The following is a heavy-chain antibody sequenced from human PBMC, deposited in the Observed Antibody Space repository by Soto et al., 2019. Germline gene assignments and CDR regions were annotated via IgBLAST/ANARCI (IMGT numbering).Heavy chain of an antibody. J-gene: IGHJ6*03. CDR2: ISGSGGST. CDR1: GFTFSSYA. Sequence: GGSLRLSCAASGFTFSSYAMSWVRQAPGKGLEWVSAISGSGGSTYYADSVKGRFTISRDNSKNTLYLQMNSLRAEDTAVYYCAKDLITMVRGVIYGHYMDVWGKGTTVTVSS. V-gene: IGHV3-23*01. D-gene: IGHD3-10*01. CDR3: AKDLITMVRGVIYGHYMDV.